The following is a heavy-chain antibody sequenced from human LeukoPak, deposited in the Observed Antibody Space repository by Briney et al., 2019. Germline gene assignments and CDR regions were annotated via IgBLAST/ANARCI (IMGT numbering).Heavy chain of an antibody. CDR1: GGSFSGYY. J-gene: IGHJ4*02. D-gene: IGHD4-17*01. CDR3: ARGRRGTTVTTVELGY. CDR2: INHSGST. V-gene: IGHV4-34*01. Sequence: PETLSLTCAVYGGSFSGYYWSWIRQPPGKGLEWIGEINHSGSTNYNPSLKSRVTISVDTSKNQFSLKLSSVTAADTAVYYCARGRRGTTVTTVELGYWGQGTLVTVSS.